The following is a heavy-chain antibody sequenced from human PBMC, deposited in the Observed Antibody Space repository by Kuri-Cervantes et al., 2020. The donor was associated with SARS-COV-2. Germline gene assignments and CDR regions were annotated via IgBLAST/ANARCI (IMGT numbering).Heavy chain of an antibody. Sequence: SVKVSCKASGGTFSSFAISWVRQAPGQGLEWMGGIIPILGTANYAQKFQGRVTITADESTSTAYMELSSLRSEDTAVYYCALGYWGSGYHRYYYYMDVWGQGTTVTDSS. J-gene: IGHJ6*03. CDR2: IIPILGTA. CDR1: GGTFSSFA. CDR3: ALGYWGSGYHRYYYYMDV. D-gene: IGHD3-22*01. V-gene: IGHV1-69*13.